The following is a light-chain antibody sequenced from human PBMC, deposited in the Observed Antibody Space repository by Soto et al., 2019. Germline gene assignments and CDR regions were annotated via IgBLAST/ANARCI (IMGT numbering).Light chain of an antibody. Sequence: QSALTQPPSASGSPGQSVTISCTGTKNDIGVYDFVSWYQHHPGKAPRLIIYEVVQRPSGVPDRFSGSKSGNTASLTVSGLQAADEADYFCKSYAGSNTYVFRSGTKLTVL. CDR2: EVV. V-gene: IGLV2-8*01. J-gene: IGLJ1*01. CDR1: KNDIGVYDF. CDR3: KSYAGSNTYV.